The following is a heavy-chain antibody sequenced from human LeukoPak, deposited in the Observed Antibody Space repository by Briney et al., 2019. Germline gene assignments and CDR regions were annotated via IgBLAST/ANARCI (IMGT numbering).Heavy chain of an antibody. CDR1: GGSISSYY. J-gene: IGHJ5*02. CDR3: AGALGDCSGGSCYLDTNWFDP. Sequence: PSETLSLTCTVSGGSISSYYWSWIRQPPGKGLEWIGYIYYSGSTNYNPSLKSRVTISVDTSKNQFSLKLSSVTAADTAVYYCAGALGDCSGGSCYLDTNWFDPWGQGTLVTVSS. D-gene: IGHD2-15*01. V-gene: IGHV4-59*01. CDR2: IYYSGST.